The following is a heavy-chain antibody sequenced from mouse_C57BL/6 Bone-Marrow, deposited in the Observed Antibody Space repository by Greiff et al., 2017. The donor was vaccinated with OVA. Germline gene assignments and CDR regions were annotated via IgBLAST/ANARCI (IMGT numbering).Heavy chain of an antibody. J-gene: IGHJ1*03. D-gene: IGHD2-4*01. CDR2: IYPGNSDT. CDR3: TSFYYDYDVGWYFDV. CDR1: GYTFTSYW. V-gene: IGHV1-5*01. Sequence: EVQLQQSGTVLARPGASVKMSCKPSGYTFTSYWMHWVKQRPGQGLEWIGAIYPGNSDTSYNQKFKGKAKLTAVTSASTAYMELSSLTNEDSAVYYCTSFYYDYDVGWYFDVWGTGTTVTVSS.